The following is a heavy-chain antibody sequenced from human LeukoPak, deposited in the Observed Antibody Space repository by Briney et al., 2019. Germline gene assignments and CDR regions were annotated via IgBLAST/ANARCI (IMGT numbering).Heavy chain of an antibody. J-gene: IGHJ1*01. CDR3: ARDLPLEGLLEWLLEY. V-gene: IGHV1-18*01. D-gene: IGHD3-3*01. Sequence: ASVKVSCKASGYTFTSFGISWVRQAPGEGLEWVGWISAFSGKTDYAKKFQDRITMTTDTRTSTAYMELWSLRPDDTATYYCARDLPLEGLLEWLLEYWGQGTQVIVSS. CDR2: ISAFSGKT. CDR1: GYTFTSFG.